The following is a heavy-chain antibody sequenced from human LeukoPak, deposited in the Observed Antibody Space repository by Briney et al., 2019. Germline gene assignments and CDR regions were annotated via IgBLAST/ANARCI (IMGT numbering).Heavy chain of an antibody. CDR3: ARSLSVEVYRSGGSCYHTSYYYYYYYMDV. CDR1: GYTFTSYD. D-gene: IGHD2-15*01. Sequence: ASVKVSCKASGYTFTSYDINWVRQATGQGLEWMGWMNPNSGNTGYAQKFQGRVTITRNTSISTAYMELSSLRSEDTAVYYCARSLSVEVYRSGGSCYHTSYYYYYYYMDVWGKGTTVTVSS. J-gene: IGHJ6*03. CDR2: MNPNSGNT. V-gene: IGHV1-8*03.